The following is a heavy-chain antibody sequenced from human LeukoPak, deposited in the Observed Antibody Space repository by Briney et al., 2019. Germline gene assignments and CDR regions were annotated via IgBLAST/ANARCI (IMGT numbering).Heavy chain of an antibody. Sequence: ASVKVSCKASGYTFTGYYMHWVRQAPGQGLEWMGWINPNSGGTNYAQKFQGRVTMTADTSTSTAYMELRSLRSDDTAVYYCARGRKGYCSGGSCGDAFDIWGQGTMVTVSS. CDR1: GYTFTGYY. CDR3: ARGRKGYCSGGSCGDAFDI. J-gene: IGHJ3*02. V-gene: IGHV1-2*02. D-gene: IGHD2-15*01. CDR2: INPNSGGT.